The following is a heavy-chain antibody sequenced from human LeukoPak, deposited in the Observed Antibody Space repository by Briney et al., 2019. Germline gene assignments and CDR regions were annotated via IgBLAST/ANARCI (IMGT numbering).Heavy chain of an antibody. CDR3: AKANYGSGSYLDY. CDR1: GFTFSSYA. CDR2: ISGSGGST. Sequence: GGSLRLSCAASGFTFSSYAMSSVRQAPGKGLEWVSAISGSGGSTYYADSVKGRFTISRDNSKNTLYLQMNSLRAEDTAVYYCAKANYGSGSYLDYWGQGTLVTVSS. V-gene: IGHV3-23*01. J-gene: IGHJ4*02. D-gene: IGHD3-10*01.